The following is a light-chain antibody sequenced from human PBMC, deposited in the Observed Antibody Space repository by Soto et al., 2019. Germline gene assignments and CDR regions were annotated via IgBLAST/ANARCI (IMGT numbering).Light chain of an antibody. V-gene: IGKV2-28*01. CDR3: MQPLQTPWT. J-gene: IGKJ1*01. CDR2: LGS. Sequence: DIVMTQSPLYLPVTRGEPASISCRSSRSLLHTNGYNYLDWYLQKPGQSPQLLIYLGSNRASGVPDRFSGSGSGTYFTLKISRVEAEDVGVYYCMQPLQTPWTFGQGTKVDIK. CDR1: RSLLHTNGYNY.